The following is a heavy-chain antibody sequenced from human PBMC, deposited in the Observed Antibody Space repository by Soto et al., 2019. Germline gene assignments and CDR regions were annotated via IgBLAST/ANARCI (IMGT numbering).Heavy chain of an antibody. J-gene: IGHJ4*02. CDR1: GFSFTNFA. CDR2: IGASGDIT. CDR3: AKDDFTDRGDDYFDY. V-gene: IGHV3-23*01. Sequence: EVQLLESGGGLVQPGGSLRLSCAASGFSFTNFAMSWVRQAPGKGLEWVAGIGASGDITWYADSVKGRLSISRDNSKNKLYLQLNSLRFEDTAVYYCAKDDFTDRGDDYFDYWGPGALVTVSS. D-gene: IGHD2-21*02.